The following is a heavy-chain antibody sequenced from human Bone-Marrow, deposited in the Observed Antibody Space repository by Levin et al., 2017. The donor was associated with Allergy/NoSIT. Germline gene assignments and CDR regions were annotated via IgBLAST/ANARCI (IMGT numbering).Heavy chain of an antibody. D-gene: IGHD5-24*01. CDR3: ARAPKAWDSDGDNNAFDI. CDR2: IYHSGST. CDR1: GGSISSGGYS. V-gene: IGHV4-30-2*01. Sequence: SETLSLTCAVSGGSISSGGYSWSWIRQPPGKGLEWIGYIYHSGSTYYNPSLKSRVTISVDRSKNQFSLKLSSVTAADTAVYYCARAPKAWDSDGDNNAFDIWGQGTMVTVSS. J-gene: IGHJ3*02.